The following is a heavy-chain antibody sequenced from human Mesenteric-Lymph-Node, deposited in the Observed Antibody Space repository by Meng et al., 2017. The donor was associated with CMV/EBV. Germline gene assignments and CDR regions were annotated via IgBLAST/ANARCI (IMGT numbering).Heavy chain of an antibody. CDR2: INPNSGGT. D-gene: IGHD1-26*01. CDR1: GYRFTDYY. V-gene: IGHV1-2*02. J-gene: IGHJ4*02. Sequence: ASVKVSCKASGYRFTDYYICWVRQAPGQGLEWMGWINPNSGGTNYAQKFQGRVTMTRDTSISTAYMELSRLRSDDTAVYYCARVGVGGSYEAYWGQGTLVTVSS. CDR3: ARVGVGGSYEAY.